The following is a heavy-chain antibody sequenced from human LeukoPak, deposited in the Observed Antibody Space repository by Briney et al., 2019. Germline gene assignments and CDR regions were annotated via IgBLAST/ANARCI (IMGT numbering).Heavy chain of an antibody. CDR2: ISHDGNSK. CDR1: GFTFSDFG. Sequence: GGSLRLSCAASGFTFSDFGMHWVRQAPGKGLESVAVISHDGNSKYSADSVKGRFTISRDNSKNTLYLQMDSLRVEDTAVYYCATSRIPTWELFVDAFDIWGQGTMVTVSS. D-gene: IGHD1-26*01. J-gene: IGHJ3*02. V-gene: IGHV3-30*03. CDR3: ATSRIPTWELFVDAFDI.